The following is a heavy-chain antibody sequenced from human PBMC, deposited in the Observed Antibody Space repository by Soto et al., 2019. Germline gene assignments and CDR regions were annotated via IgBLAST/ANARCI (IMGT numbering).Heavy chain of an antibody. V-gene: IGHV1-18*04. Sequence: QVQLVQSGPEVKKPEASVKVSCKTSGYTFTSSGISWVRQAPGQGPEWMGWMSGHNGVTNVAWNFQDRVTLTIDSSTTTAYMEVRSLSFADTAIYYCARDQGGYGIFDDWGQGTLVTVSS. CDR2: MSGHNGVT. CDR1: GYTFTSSG. J-gene: IGHJ4*02. CDR3: ARDQGGYGIFDD. D-gene: IGHD5-12*01.